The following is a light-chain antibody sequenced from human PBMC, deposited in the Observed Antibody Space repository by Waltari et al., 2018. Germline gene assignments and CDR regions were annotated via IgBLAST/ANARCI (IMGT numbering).Light chain of an antibody. J-gene: IGKJ4*01. Sequence: DIVMTQSPDSLAVSLGERATINWPSSQSILYSSINNNYLAWYQQKPGQPPNLLIYWASTRESGVPDRFSGSGSGTDFTLTISSLQAEDVAVYYCQQYYSTPLTFGGGTKVEIK. CDR1: QSILYSSINNNY. V-gene: IGKV4-1*01. CDR2: WAS. CDR3: QQYYSTPLT.